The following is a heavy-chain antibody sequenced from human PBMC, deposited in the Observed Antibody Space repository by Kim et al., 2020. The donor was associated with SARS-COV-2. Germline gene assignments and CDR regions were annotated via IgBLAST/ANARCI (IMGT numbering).Heavy chain of an antibody. J-gene: IGHJ5*02. D-gene: IGHD6-13*01. Sequence: GTTDYAAPVKGRFTISRDDSKNTLYLQMNSLKTEDTAVYYCTTVPSSWYPWGQGTLVTVSS. CDR3: TTVPSSWYP. CDR2: GTT. V-gene: IGHV3-15*01.